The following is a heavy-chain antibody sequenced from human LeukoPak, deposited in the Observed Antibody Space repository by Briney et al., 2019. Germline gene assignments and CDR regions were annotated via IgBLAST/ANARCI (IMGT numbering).Heavy chain of an antibody. V-gene: IGHV4-4*07. Sequence: SETLSLTCTVSGDSISSYYWSWIRQPAGKGLEWIGRIYTGGSTNYNPSLKSRVTISVDKSKNQFSLKLNSVTAADTAIYYCARARIAVNFYYFDYWGQGTLVTVSS. CDR1: GDSISSYY. CDR3: ARARIAVNFYYFDY. CDR2: IYTGGST. J-gene: IGHJ4*02. D-gene: IGHD6-19*01.